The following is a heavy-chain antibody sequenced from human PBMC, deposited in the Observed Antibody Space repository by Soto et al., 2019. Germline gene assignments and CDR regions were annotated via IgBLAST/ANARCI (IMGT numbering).Heavy chain of an antibody. J-gene: IGHJ5*02. CDR1: GFIFSSYD. CDR2: IGTLKDT. V-gene: IGHV3-13*01. CDR3: PRGQPLDYDSPPPPEFHP. Sequence: VRLVESGGGLVHPGGSLRLSCAASGFIFSSYDMHWVRRATGKGLEWVSGIGTLKDTYYSDSVRGRFTVFRDNGRIFVLFKMTPLRDGAPAVYYCPRGQPLDYDSPPPPEFHPGGQGPGVPFSS. D-gene: IGHD3-10*01.